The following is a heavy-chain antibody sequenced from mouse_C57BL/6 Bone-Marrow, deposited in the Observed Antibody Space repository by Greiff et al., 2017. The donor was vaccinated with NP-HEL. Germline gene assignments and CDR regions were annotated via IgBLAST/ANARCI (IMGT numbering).Heavy chain of an antibody. V-gene: IGHV5-4*01. Sequence: VESGGGLVKPGGSLKLSCAASGFTFSSYAMSWVRQTPEKRLEWVATISDGGSYTYYPDNVKGRFTISRDNAKNNLYLQMSHLKSEDTAMYYCARDQEGYYYWYFDVWGTGTTVTVSS. J-gene: IGHJ1*03. CDR3: ARDQEGYYYWYFDV. CDR2: ISDGGSYT. CDR1: GFTFSSYA. D-gene: IGHD1-1*01.